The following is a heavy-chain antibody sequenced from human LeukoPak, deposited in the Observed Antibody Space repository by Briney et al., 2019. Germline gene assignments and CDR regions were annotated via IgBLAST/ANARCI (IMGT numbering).Heavy chain of an antibody. V-gene: IGHV4-30-2*01. CDR3: ASADRCYGVSYYFDY. CDR2: IYHSGGT. J-gene: IGHJ4*02. Sequence: SDTLSPTCAVSGGSISSGGYSWSWIRQPPGKGLEWIGSIYHSGGTYSNPSLKRRHNISVDGPKNQLSVKLSCVTAADGGVYYCASADRCYGVSYYFDYWGQGTLASVSS. D-gene: IGHD4-17*01. CDR1: GGSISSGGYS.